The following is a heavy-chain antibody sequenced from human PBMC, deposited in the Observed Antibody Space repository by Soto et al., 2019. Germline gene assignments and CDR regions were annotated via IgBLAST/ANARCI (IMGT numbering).Heavy chain of an antibody. CDR1: GFTFSNYA. D-gene: IGHD6-19*01. J-gene: IGHJ4*02. CDR3: AKDYTSGWFYFDY. CDR2: ISGSGDST. V-gene: IGHV3-23*01. Sequence: QSGGSLRLSCTASGFTFSNYAMSWVRQAPGKGLEWVSAISGSGDSTYYADSVKGRFTISRDNSKNTLYLQMNTLRAEDTEDTAVYYCAKDYTSGWFYFDYWGRGTLVTVSS.